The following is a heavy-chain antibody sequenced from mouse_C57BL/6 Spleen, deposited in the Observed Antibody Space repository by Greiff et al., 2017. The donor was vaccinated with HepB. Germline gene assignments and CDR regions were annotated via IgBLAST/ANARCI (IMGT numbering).Heavy chain of an antibody. CDR1: GFTFSSYA. V-gene: IGHV5-4*01. Sequence: EVQLVESGGGLVKPGGSLKLSCAASGFTFSSYAMSWVRQTPEKRLEWVATISDGGSYTYYPDNVKGRFTISRDNAKNNLYLQMSHLKSEDTAMYYCARDGWDVGAMDYWGQGTSVTVSS. CDR2: ISDGGSYT. D-gene: IGHD4-1*01. J-gene: IGHJ4*01. CDR3: ARDGWDVGAMDY.